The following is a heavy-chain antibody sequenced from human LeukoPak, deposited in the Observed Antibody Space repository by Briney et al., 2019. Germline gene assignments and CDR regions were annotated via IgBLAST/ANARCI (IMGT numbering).Heavy chain of an antibody. V-gene: IGHV4-59*01. J-gene: IGHJ4*01. Sequence: SETLSLTCTVSGGSISNYYWGWIRQPPGKGLEWIGYIFYTGSTNYNSSLESRVTISVDTSKNMFSLKVTSVTAADTAVYYCARAGPGYSYGYTPFSFDSWGQGTLVTVSS. D-gene: IGHD5-18*01. CDR1: GGSISNYY. CDR2: IFYTGST. CDR3: ARAGPGYSYGYTPFSFDS.